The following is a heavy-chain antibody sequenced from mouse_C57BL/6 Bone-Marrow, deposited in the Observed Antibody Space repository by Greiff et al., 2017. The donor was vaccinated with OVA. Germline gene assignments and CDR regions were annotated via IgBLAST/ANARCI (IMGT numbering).Heavy chain of an antibody. CDR1: GYTFTSYW. Sequence: QVQLKQPGAELVMPGASVKLSCKASGYTFTSYWMHWVKQRPGQGLEWIGEIDPSDSYTNYNQKFKGKSTLTVDKSSSTAYMQLSSLTSEDSAVYYCARLYYGSSPSDFDYWGQGTTLTVSS. CDR2: IDPSDSYT. J-gene: IGHJ2*01. V-gene: IGHV1-69*01. CDR3: ARLYYGSSPSDFDY. D-gene: IGHD1-1*01.